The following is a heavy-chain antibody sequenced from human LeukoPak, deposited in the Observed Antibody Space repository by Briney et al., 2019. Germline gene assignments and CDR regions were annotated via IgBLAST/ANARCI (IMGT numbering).Heavy chain of an antibody. J-gene: IGHJ6*03. CDR3: ARDGHTSGYYYMDV. CDR1: GYTFTGYY. CDR2: IDPNSGGT. V-gene: IGHV1-2*06. Sequence: ASVKVSCXASGYTFTGYYMHWVRQAPGQGLAWMGRIDPNSGGTNYEQKFQGRVTMTRDTSSSTAYMELSRLRSDDTAVYYCARDGHTSGYYYMDVWGKGTTVTVSS.